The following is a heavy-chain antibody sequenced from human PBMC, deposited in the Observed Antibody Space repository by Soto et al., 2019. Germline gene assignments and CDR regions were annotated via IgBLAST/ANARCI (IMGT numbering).Heavy chain of an antibody. CDR1: GGTFSSYT. Sequence: ASVKVSCKASGGTFSSYTISWVRQAPGQGLEWMGRIIPILGIANYAQKFQGRVTITADKSTSTAYMELSSLRSEDTAVYYCAVGKGMRNYFLQEKSPLPELNAFDIWGQGTMVTVSS. J-gene: IGHJ3*02. CDR2: IIPILGIA. CDR3: AVGKGMRNYFLQEKSPLPELNAFDI. D-gene: IGHD1-7*01. V-gene: IGHV1-69*02.